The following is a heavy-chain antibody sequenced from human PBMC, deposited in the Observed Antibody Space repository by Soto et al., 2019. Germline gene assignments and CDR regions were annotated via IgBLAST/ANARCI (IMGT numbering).Heavy chain of an antibody. CDR2: ISGSGGST. V-gene: IGHV3-23*01. CDR1: GFTFSSYA. D-gene: IGHD1-20*01. J-gene: IGHJ4*02. CDR3: AKERSNWNPGPTFDY. Sequence: EVQLLESGGGLVQPGGSLRLSCAASGFTFSSYAMSWVRQAPGKGLEWVSAISGSGGSTYYADSVKGRFTISRDNSKHTLYLQMNSRTDDDTAVYYCAKERSNWNPGPTFDYWGQGTLVTVSS.